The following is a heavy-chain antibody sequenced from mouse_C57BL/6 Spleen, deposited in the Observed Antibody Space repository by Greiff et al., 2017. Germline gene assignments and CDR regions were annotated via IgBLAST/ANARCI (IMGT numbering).Heavy chain of an antibody. CDR1: GYTFTSYG. V-gene: IGHV1-81*01. J-gene: IGHJ2*01. CDR2: IYPRSGNT. D-gene: IGHD1-1*01. CDR3: ARGGYYGSSHSLDY. Sequence: QVQLQQSGAELARPGASVKLSCKASGYTFTSYGISWVKQRTGQGLEWIGEIYPRSGNTYYNEKFKGKATLTADKSSSTAYMELRSLTSEDSAVYFGARGGYYGSSHSLDYWGQGTTLTVSS.